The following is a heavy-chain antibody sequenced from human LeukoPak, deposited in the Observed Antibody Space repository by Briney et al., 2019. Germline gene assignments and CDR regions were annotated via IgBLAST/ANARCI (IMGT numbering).Heavy chain of an antibody. CDR3: ARELPFDY. Sequence: GGSLRLSCAASGFTFSNFWMHWVRQAPGKGLVWVSRIKSDGTRTDYADSVKGRFTISRDNARNTLYLQINSLRAGDTAVYYCARELPFDYWGQGTLVSVSS. CDR2: IKSDGTRT. CDR1: GFTFSNFW. D-gene: IGHD1-26*01. V-gene: IGHV3-74*01. J-gene: IGHJ4*02.